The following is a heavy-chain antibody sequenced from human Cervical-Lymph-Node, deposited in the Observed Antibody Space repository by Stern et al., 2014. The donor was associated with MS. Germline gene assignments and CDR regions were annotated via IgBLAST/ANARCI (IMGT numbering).Heavy chain of an antibody. J-gene: IGHJ4*02. V-gene: IGHV3-30*03. Sequence: MQLVESGGAVVQPGRSLRLSCAASGFTFSSYGMHWVRQDPGKGLWGATVISYDGNHKYYAASVKGRFTISRDNSKNTLHLQMNSVTPDDTAIYYCARDYEDTSMLFDHWGQGTLVTVSS. CDR2: ISYDGNHK. CDR1: GFTFSSYG. CDR3: ARDYEDTSMLFDH. D-gene: IGHD2-8*01.